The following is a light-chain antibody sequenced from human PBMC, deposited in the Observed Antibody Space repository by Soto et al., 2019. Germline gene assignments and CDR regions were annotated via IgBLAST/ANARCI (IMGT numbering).Light chain of an antibody. V-gene: IGKV3-20*01. J-gene: IGKJ3*01. Sequence: EIVLTQSPGTLSLSPGERATLSCRASQSVSSSYLAWYQQKPGQAPRLLIYGASSRATGIPDRFSGSGSGTDFTLTISRLEPEDLAVYYCQQYATFGPGTKVDIK. CDR3: QQYAT. CDR2: GAS. CDR1: QSVSSSY.